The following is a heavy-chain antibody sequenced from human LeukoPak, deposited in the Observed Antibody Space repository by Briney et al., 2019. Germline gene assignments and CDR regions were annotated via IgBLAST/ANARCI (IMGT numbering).Heavy chain of an antibody. CDR2: IKLDGSEK. J-gene: IGHJ4*02. D-gene: IGHD3-3*01. CDR3: ARDQYDTWSRRGNFDS. CDR1: GFTFGKYW. V-gene: IGHV3-7*03. Sequence: QPGGSLRLSCVASGFTFGKYWMSWVRQAPGKGLEWVANIKLDGSEKNYVDSVKGRFTISRDNTKNSLYLQMNGLRAEDTAVFYCARDQYDTWSRRGNFDSWGQGTLVIVSS.